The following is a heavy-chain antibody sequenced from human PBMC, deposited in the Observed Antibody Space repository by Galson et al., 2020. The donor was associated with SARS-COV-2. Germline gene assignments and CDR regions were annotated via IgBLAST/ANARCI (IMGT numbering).Heavy chain of an antibody. CDR3: ARRITCWGFDY. D-gene: IGHD7-27*01. J-gene: IGHJ4*02. Sequence: SETLSLTCTVSGGSISSTYNNWGWIRQPPGKGLEWIGSISNSGTTYYNPSLKSRVTISFDTSKNQFSLKLNSVTAPDTAVYYCARRITCWGFDYWGQGSLVTVSS. CDR2: ISNSGTT. V-gene: IGHV4-39*01. CDR1: GGSISSTYNN.